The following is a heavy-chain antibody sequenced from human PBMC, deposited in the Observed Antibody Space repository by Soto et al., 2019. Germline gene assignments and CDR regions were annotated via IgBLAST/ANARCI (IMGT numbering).Heavy chain of an antibody. CDR3: ARFRADSSGATNHYYFDY. D-gene: IGHD3-22*01. J-gene: IGHJ4*02. Sequence: SETLSLTCPVSGDSISSSNYYWGWIRQPPGKGLEWIGSIYHSGSTYYNASLKSRVTISVDTSKNQFSLKLSSVTAADTAVYYCARFRADSSGATNHYYFDYWGQGTLVTVS. CDR2: IYHSGST. V-gene: IGHV4-39*01. CDR1: GDSISSSNYY.